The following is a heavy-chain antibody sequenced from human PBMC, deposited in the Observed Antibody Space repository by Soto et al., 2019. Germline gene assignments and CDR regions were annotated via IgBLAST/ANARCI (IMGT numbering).Heavy chain of an antibody. D-gene: IGHD6-6*01. CDR1: GFTISTYE. V-gene: IGHV3-13*05. Sequence: GGSLRLSCSASGFTISTYEMHWVRQVTGKGLEWVSGIGTAADPYYLGSVKGRFTISRENAKNSLYLQMNSLRAGDTAIYYCTRVNSTSSAGMDGWGQWTTGTVSS. CDR2: IGTAADP. CDR3: TRVNSTSSAGMDG. J-gene: IGHJ6*02.